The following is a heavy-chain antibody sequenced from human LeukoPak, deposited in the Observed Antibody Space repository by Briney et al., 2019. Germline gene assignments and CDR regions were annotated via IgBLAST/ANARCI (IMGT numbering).Heavy chain of an antibody. CDR3: ARYGGSGWVIDN. CDR1: VDSISSYY. CDR2: IYYTGAT. V-gene: IGHV4-59*08. J-gene: IGHJ4*02. D-gene: IGHD6-19*01. Sequence: SETLSLTCTVSVDSISSYYWTWIRQPPGKGLEWIGYIYYTGATSYKPSLKSRVTISIDTSKKQFSLKLTSVTAADTAVYYCARYGGSGWVIDNWGQGTLVTVSS.